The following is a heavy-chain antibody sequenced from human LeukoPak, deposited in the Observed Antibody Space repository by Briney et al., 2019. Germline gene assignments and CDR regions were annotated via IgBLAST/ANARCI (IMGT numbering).Heavy chain of an antibody. V-gene: IGHV4-61*02. Sequence: SETLSLTCTVSGGSISSGSYYWSWIRQPAGKGLEWIGRIYTSGSTNYNPSLKSRVTISVDTSKNQFSLKLSSVTAADTAVYYCARDQKYSGYVGYWGQGTLVTVSS. CDR2: IYTSGST. CDR3: ARDQKYSGYVGY. J-gene: IGHJ4*02. CDR1: GGSISSGSYY. D-gene: IGHD5-12*01.